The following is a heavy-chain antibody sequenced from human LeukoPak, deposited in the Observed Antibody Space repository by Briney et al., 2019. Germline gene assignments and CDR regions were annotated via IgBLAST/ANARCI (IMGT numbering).Heavy chain of an antibody. J-gene: IGHJ3*02. CDR2: INPNSGGT. CDR1: GYPFTGYF. D-gene: IGHD5-24*01. Sequence: GASVKVSCKASGYPFTGYFLHWVRQAPGQGLEWMGWINPNSGGTNFAQKFQGRVTMTRDTSISTAYMELSRLRSDDTAMYFCARVMASDDAFDIWGQGTIVTVSS. CDR3: ARVMASDDAFDI. V-gene: IGHV1-2*02.